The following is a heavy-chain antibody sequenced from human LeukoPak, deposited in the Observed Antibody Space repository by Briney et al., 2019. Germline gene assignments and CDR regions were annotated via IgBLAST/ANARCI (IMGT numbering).Heavy chain of an antibody. D-gene: IGHD3-3*01. CDR2: INAGNGHT. Sequence: ASVSVSCKASGYTFTNYAMQWVRQAPGQRLEWVGWINAGNGHTTYSQTFQGRVTITRDTPASTVYMEVTSLRFDGTAVDYRARRIWSRTVSSYYFDCWGQGTLVGVSS. V-gene: IGHV1-3*01. CDR1: GYTFTNYA. CDR3: ARRIWSRTVSSYYFDC. J-gene: IGHJ4*02.